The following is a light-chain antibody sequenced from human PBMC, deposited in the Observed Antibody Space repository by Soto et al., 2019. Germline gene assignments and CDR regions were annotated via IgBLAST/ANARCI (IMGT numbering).Light chain of an antibody. CDR3: LQVYSFPRT. V-gene: IGKV1-8*01. Sequence: AIRMTQSPSSFSASTGERVTSSCRASQDISSCLAWSQQKPGKAPQYLIQAASILQSGVPSRFSGSGSGTEFILTINNLQPEDFASYFCLQVYSFPRTFGLGTKVDI. CDR1: QDISSC. CDR2: AAS. J-gene: IGKJ1*01.